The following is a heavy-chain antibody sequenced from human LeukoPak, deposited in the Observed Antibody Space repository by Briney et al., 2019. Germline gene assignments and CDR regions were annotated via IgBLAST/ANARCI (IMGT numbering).Heavy chain of an antibody. J-gene: IGHJ5*02. V-gene: IGHV4-39*07. CDR2: IYYSGST. D-gene: IGHD3-22*01. Sequence: SETLSLTCTVSGGSISSSSYYWGWIRQPPGKGLEWIGSIYYSGSTYYNPSLKSRVTISVDTSKNQFSLKLSSVTAADTAVYYCARDRNYYDSSGLRLPWFDPWGQGTLVTVSS. CDR3: ARDRNYYDSSGLRLPWFDP. CDR1: GGSISSSSYY.